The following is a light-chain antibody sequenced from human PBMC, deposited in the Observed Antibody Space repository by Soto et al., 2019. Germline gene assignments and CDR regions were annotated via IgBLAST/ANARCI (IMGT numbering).Light chain of an antibody. CDR3: QQYGSSPPT. Sequence: EIVLTQSPATLSSFPGDRATLSCRASQAVNTRLAWYQHKPGQAPRLLIYLASNRAAGVPARFSGSGSGTDFTLTISRLEPEDFAVYYCQQYGSSPPTFGQGTKVDNK. CDR2: LAS. V-gene: IGKV3-20*01. CDR1: QAVNTR. J-gene: IGKJ1*01.